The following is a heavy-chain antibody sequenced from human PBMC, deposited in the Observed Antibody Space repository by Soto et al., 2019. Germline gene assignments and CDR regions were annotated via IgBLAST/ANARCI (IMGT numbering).Heavy chain of an antibody. CDR1: GFTFANCW. CDR3: TSLYYGH. CDR2: MESRVAGGTT. D-gene: IGHD4-17*01. V-gene: IGHV3-15*04. Sequence: PGGSLSLSCEASGFTFANCWMGWVSQAPGKGLEWGDRMESRVAGGTTDYAAPVQGRFTISRDESRNTLYQKMNSLKTEDTAVYYCTSLYYGHWGQGTLVTVYS. J-gene: IGHJ4*02.